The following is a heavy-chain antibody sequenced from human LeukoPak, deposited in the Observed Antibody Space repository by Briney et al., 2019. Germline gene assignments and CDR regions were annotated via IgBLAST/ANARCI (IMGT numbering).Heavy chain of an antibody. CDR1: GFTFDDYA. V-gene: IGHV3-9*01. CDR3: AKAGAAGDYYYYYMDV. J-gene: IGHJ6*03. CDR2: ISWNSGSI. Sequence: PGGSLRLSCAASGFTFDDYAMHWVRQAPGKGLEWVSGISWNSGSIGYADSVKGRFTIPRDNAKNSLYLQMNSLRAEDTVLYYCAKAGAAGDYYYYYMDVWGKGTTVTVSS. D-gene: IGHD6-13*01.